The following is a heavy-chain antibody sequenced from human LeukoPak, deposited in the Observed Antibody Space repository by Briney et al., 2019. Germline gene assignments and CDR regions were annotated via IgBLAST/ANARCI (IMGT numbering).Heavy chain of an antibody. J-gene: IGHJ4*02. CDR1: GGSISSGDYY. CDR3: ARDQDYYGSGSYGPDY. CDR2: ISSSGNT. Sequence: PSETLSLTCTVSGGSISSGDYYWSWIRQPPGKGLEWIGYISSSGNTYYTPSLKSRITISSDTSKNQFSLKLSSVTAADTAVYYCARDQDYYGSGSYGPDYWGQGTLVTVSS. V-gene: IGHV4-30-4*08. D-gene: IGHD3-10*01.